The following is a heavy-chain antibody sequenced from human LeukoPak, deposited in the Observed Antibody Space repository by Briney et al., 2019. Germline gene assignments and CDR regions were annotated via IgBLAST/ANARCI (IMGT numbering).Heavy chain of an antibody. CDR1: GGTFSSYA. Sequence: SVKVSCKASGGTFSSYAISWVRQAPGQGLEWMGGIIPIFGTANYAQKFQGRVTITADKSTSTAYMELSSLRSEDTAVYYCASLATGSGSYYDDPFDYWGQGTLVTVSS. V-gene: IGHV1-69*06. CDR3: ASLATGSGSYYDDPFDY. CDR2: IIPIFGTA. D-gene: IGHD3-10*01. J-gene: IGHJ4*02.